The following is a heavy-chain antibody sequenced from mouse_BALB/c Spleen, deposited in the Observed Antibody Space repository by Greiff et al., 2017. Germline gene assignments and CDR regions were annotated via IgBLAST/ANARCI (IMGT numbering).Heavy chain of an antibody. CDR1: GFTFSSFG. Sequence: EVMLVESGGGLVQPGGSRKLSCAASGFTFSSFGMHWVRQAPEKGLEWVAYISSGSSTIYYADTVKGRFTISRDNPKNTLFLQMTSLRSEDTAMYYCARLPDYWGQGTTLTVSS. CDR3: ARLPDY. V-gene: IGHV5-17*02. CDR2: ISSGSSTI. J-gene: IGHJ2*01.